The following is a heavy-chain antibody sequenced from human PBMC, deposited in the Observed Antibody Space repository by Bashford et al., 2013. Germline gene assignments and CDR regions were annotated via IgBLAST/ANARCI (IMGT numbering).Heavy chain of an antibody. Sequence: CIGSLSSGGSTYYNPSLKSRLTMSADTSKNQISLILDSVTAADTAVYYCAADRNIRWFYFWGQGTLVTVSS. D-gene: IGHD3-16*02. CDR3: AADRNIRWFYF. V-gene: IGHV4-59*04. J-gene: IGHJ5*01. CDR2: LSSGGST.